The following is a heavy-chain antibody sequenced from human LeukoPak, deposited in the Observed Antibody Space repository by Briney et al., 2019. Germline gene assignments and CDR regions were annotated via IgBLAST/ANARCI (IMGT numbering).Heavy chain of an antibody. Sequence: SETLSLTCAVYGGSFSGYYWSWIRQPPGKGLEWIGEINHSGSTNYNPSLKSRVTMSVDTSKNQFSLKLSSVTAADTAVYYCARGSTSYFDYWGQGTLVTVSS. CDR2: INHSGST. J-gene: IGHJ4*02. CDR1: GGSFSGYY. V-gene: IGHV4-34*01. CDR3: ARGSTSYFDY. D-gene: IGHD5/OR15-5a*01.